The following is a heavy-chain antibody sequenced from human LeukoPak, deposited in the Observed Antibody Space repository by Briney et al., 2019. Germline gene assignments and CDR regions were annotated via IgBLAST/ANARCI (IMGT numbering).Heavy chain of an antibody. CDR1: GFTFSSYS. D-gene: IGHD3-3*01. V-gene: IGHV3-21*01. CDR2: ISSSSSYI. J-gene: IGHJ3*02. Sequence: GGSLRLSCAASGFTFSSYSMNWVRQAPGKGLEWVSSISSSSSYIYYADSVKGRFTISRDNAKNSLYLQMSSLRAEDTAVYYCARTLPHYDFWSGYPPIGAFDIWGQGTMVTVSS. CDR3: ARTLPHYDFWSGYPPIGAFDI.